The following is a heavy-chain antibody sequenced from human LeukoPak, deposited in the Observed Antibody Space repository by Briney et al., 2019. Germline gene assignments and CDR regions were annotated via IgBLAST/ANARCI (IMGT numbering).Heavy chain of an antibody. J-gene: IGHJ6*02. D-gene: IGHD4-11*01. CDR1: GFTFSSYW. CDR3: ARELTVTKQGYYGMDV. CDR2: INSDGSST. Sequence: GGSLRLSCAASGFTFSSYWMHWVRQAPGKGLVWVSRINSDGSSTSYADSVKGRFTISRDNAKNTLYLQMNSLRAEDTAVYYCARELTVTKQGYYGMDVWGQGTTVTVSS. V-gene: IGHV3-74*01.